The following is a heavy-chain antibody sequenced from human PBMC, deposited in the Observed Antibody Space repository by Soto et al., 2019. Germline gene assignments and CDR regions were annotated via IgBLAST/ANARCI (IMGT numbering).Heavy chain of an antibody. CDR2: VDPSDSHT. Sequence: GESLKISCKGSGYTFTSHWISWVRQMPGKGLEWMGTVDPSDSHTYYSPSFQGHVTISADKSITTAYLQWSSLKASDTAMYYCGSPSKFLPSFDLDYGGKGPLVTVSS. D-gene: IGHD3-3*01. CDR3: GSPSKFLPSFDLDY. J-gene: IGHJ4*02. CDR1: GYTFTSHW. V-gene: IGHV5-10-1*01.